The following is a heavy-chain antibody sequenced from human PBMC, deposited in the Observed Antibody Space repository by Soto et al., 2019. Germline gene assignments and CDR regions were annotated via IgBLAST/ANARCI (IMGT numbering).Heavy chain of an antibody. CDR2: MNPNSGNT. CDR1: GYTFTSYD. J-gene: IGHJ5*02. Sequence: QVQLVQSGAEVKKPGASVKVSCKASGYTFTSYDINWVRQATGQGLEWMGWMNPNSGNTGYAQKFQGRVTMTRNTSISTAYIELSSLRSEDMAVYYCARDPVLSFVEAHNWFDPWGQGTLFIVSS. V-gene: IGHV1-8*01. CDR3: ARDPVLSFVEAHNWFDP. D-gene: IGHD3-10*01.